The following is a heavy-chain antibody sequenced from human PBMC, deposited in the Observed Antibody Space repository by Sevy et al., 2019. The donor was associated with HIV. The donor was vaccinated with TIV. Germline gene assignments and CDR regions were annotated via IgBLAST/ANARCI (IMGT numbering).Heavy chain of an antibody. CDR2: ISGSSNYI. J-gene: IGHJ3*01. CDR3: ARPYGSGSWEAFDV. D-gene: IGHD3-10*01. V-gene: IGHV3-21*01. Sequence: GGSLRLSCAASGFSFSSYTMIWVRQAPGQGLEWVSSISGSSNYIYYADSLKGRFTISRDNAKNSLYLQMHSLRADDTAVYFCARPYGSGSWEAFDVWGQGTVVTVSS. CDR1: GFSFSSYT.